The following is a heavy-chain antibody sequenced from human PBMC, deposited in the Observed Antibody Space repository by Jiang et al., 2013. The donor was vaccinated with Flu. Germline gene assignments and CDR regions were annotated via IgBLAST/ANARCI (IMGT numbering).Heavy chain of an antibody. Sequence: PGLVKPSETLSLTCSVSGGSMRSYYLSWIRQSPGRGLEWIGYFHYDATTFYNPSLKSRVTMSVDTSKNQFSLKLSSVTAADTAVYFCARCSSRSGGSCYFDYWGQGTLVSVSS. CDR3: ARCSSRSGGSCYFDY. D-gene: IGHD2-15*01. V-gene: IGHV4-59*01. CDR1: GGSMRSYY. CDR2: FHYDATT. J-gene: IGHJ4*02.